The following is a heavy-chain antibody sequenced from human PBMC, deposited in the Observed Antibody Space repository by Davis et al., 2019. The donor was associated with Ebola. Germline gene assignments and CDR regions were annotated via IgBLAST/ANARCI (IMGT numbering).Heavy chain of an antibody. V-gene: IGHV4-38-2*02. D-gene: IGHD3-10*01. J-gene: IGHJ6*02. CDR1: GYSISSGYY. Sequence: PSETLSLTCTVSGYSISSGYYWSWIRQPPGKGLEWIGEINHSGSTNYNPSLKSRVTISVDTSKNQFSLKLSSVTAADTAVYYCARGPYGSGSYYYHTGYYYYGMDVWGQGTTVTVSS. CDR2: INHSGST. CDR3: ARGPYGSGSYYYHTGYYYYGMDV.